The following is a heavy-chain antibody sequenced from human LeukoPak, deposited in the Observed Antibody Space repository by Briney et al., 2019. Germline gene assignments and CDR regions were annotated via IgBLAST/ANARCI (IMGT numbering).Heavy chain of an antibody. Sequence: ASVKVSCKASGYTFTSYDINWVRQATGQGLEWMGWMNPNSGNTGYAQKFQGRVTITRNTSISTAYMELSSLRSEDTAVYYCAIPGYYDSSGFDAFDIWGQGTMVTVSS. D-gene: IGHD3-22*01. CDR1: GYTFTSYD. CDR3: AIPGYYDSSGFDAFDI. CDR2: MNPNSGNT. J-gene: IGHJ3*02. V-gene: IGHV1-8*03.